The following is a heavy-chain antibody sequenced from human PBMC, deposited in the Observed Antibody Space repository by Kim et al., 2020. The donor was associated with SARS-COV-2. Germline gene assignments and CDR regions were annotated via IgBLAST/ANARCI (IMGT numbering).Heavy chain of an antibody. Sequence: GESLKISCKGSGYSFTSYWIGWVRRMPGKGLEWMGIIYPGDSDTRYSPSFQGQVTISADKSISTAYLQWSSLKASDTAMYYCAMGGLRFLEWFEAIDIWGQGTMVTVSS. CDR3: AMGGLRFLEWFEAIDI. V-gene: IGHV5-51*01. D-gene: IGHD3-3*01. CDR2: IYPGDSDT. J-gene: IGHJ3*02. CDR1: GYSFTSYW.